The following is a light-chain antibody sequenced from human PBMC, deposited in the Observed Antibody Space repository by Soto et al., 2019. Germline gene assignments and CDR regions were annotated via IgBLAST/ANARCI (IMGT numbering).Light chain of an antibody. J-gene: IGKJ1*01. CDR2: DAS. Sequence: EIVLTQSAATLSLSPGERATLSCRASQSVSSYLAWYQQKPGQAPRLLIYDASNRATGIPARFSGSGSGTEFTLLISSLEPEDFAVYYCQQRSNWRRTFGQGTKVEIK. V-gene: IGKV3-11*01. CDR3: QQRSNWRRT. CDR1: QSVSSY.